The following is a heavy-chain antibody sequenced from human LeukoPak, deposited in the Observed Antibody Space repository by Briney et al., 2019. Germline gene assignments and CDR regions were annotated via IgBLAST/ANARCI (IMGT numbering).Heavy chain of an antibody. J-gene: IGHJ4*02. CDR2: ISYDGSNK. D-gene: IGHD2-2*01. Sequence: PGGSLRLSCAASGFTFSSYGMHWVRQAPGKGLEWGAVISYDGSNKYYADSVKGRFTISRDNSKNTLYLQMNSLRAEDTAVYYCAKDFDVLVVVPAVDLDYWGQGTLVTVSS. V-gene: IGHV3-30*18. CDR3: AKDFDVLVVVPAVDLDY. CDR1: GFTFSSYG.